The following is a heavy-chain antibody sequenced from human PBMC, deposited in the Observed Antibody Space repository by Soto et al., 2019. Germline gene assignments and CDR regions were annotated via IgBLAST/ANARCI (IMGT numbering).Heavy chain of an antibody. CDR3: SSGLRIVPAAIENYYYGMDV. Sequence: ASVKVSCKASGGTFSSYAISWVRQAPGQGLEWMGGIIPIFGTANYAQKFQGRFTITADKSTSTAYMELSSLRSEDTAAYYCSSGLRIVPAAIENYYYGMDVWRQGTTVTVSS. V-gene: IGHV1-69*06. CDR2: IIPIFGTA. CDR1: GGTFSSYA. J-gene: IGHJ6*02. D-gene: IGHD2-2*01.